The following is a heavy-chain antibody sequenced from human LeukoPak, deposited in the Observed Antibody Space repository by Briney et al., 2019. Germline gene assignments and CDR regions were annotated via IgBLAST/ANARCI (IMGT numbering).Heavy chain of an antibody. D-gene: IGHD3-9*01. CDR3: ARRASAGIFFDY. Sequence: QPGGSLRLSCAASGFTLSNYAMHWVRQAPGKGLEYVSAITSNGGNTYYADSVQGRFTISRDSSKNTLYLQMGSLRAEDMAIYFCARRASAGIFFDYWGQGILVTVSS. V-gene: IGHV3-64*02. CDR1: GFTLSNYA. J-gene: IGHJ4*02. CDR2: ITSNGGNT.